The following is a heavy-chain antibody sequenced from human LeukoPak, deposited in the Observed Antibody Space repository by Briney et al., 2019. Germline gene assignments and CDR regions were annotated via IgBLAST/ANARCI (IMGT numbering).Heavy chain of an antibody. V-gene: IGHV1-69*02. J-gene: IGHJ4*02. D-gene: IGHD2-2*01. CDR1: VGTFSSYT. CDR3: ARANVVPAGDFDY. CDR2: IIPILGIA. Sequence: SVKVSCKASVGTFSSYTISWVRQAPGQGLEWMGRIIPILGIANYAQKFQGRVTITADKSTSTAYMELSSLRSEDTAVYYCARANVVPAGDFDYWGQGTLVTVSS.